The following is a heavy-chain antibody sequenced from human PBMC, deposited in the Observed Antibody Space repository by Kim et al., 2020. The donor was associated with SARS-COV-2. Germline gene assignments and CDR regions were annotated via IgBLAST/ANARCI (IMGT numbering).Heavy chain of an antibody. Sequence: GGSLRLSCAASGFTFSSYGMHWVRQAPGKGLEWVAVISYDGSNKYYADSVKGRFTISRDNSKNTLYLQMNSLRAEDTAVYYCAKDQKYYDFGNGYFSGLDDAGDYYSNGMDVGDQGTTITVSS. CDR2: ISYDGSNK. J-gene: IGHJ6*02. V-gene: IGHV3-30*18. CDR1: GFTFSSYG. CDR3: AKDQKYYDFGNGYFSGLDDAGDYYSNGMDV. D-gene: IGHD3-3*01.